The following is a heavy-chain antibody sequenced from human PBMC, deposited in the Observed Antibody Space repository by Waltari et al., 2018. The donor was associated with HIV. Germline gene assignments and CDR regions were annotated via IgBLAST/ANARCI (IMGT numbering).Heavy chain of an antibody. D-gene: IGHD2-15*01. CDR1: GYTFTGYY. CDR2: INPNSGGS. CDR3: ADCNGGNCYPEH. J-gene: IGHJ1*01. V-gene: IGHV1-2*02. Sequence: QVQLVQSGAEVKEPGASVKVSCKASGYTFTGYYIHWVRQAPGKGLDWMGWINPNSGGSNYAQKFQGRVTMTRDTSINTVYLELSRLRSDDAAVYYCADCNGGNCYPEHWGQGTLVTVSS.